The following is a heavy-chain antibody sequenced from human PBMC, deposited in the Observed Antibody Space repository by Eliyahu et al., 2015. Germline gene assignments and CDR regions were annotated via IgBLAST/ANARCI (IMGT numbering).Heavy chain of an antibody. CDR1: GYTFTSYG. CDR3: ARDRSYYYDSSGSLSAFDY. Sequence: QVQLVQSGAEVKKPGASVKVSCKASGYTFTSYGIGWVRQAPGQGLEWMGWISAYNGNTNYAQKLQGRVTMTTDTSTSTAYMELRSLRSDDTAVYYCARDRSYYYDSSGSLSAFDYWGQGTLVTVSS. D-gene: IGHD3-22*01. CDR2: ISAYNGNT. V-gene: IGHV1-18*01. J-gene: IGHJ4*02.